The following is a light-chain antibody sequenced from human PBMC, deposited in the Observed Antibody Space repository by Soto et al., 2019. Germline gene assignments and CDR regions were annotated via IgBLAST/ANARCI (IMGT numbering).Light chain of an antibody. Sequence: SYELTQPPSVSVAPGQTARITCGGNNIGSESVHWYQQKPGQAPMVVVYDDSDRPSGIPERFSGSNSGNTATLTISRVEGGDEADYYCHVWRSGGDNSVFGGGTKVTVL. V-gene: IGLV3-21*02. CDR2: DDS. J-gene: IGLJ3*02. CDR3: HVWRSGGDNSV. CDR1: NIGSES.